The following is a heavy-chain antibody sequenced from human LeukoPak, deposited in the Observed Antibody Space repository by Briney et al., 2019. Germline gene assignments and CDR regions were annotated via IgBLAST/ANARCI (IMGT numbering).Heavy chain of an antibody. Sequence: PSETLSLTCAVYGGSFSGYYWSWIRQPPGKGLEWIGEINHSGSTNYNPSLKSRVTISVDTSKNQFSLKLSSVTAADTAVYYCAREVVVAATGGLWDVWGKGTTVTISS. J-gene: IGHJ6*04. CDR3: AREVVVAATGGLWDV. CDR1: GGSFSGYY. D-gene: IGHD2-15*01. CDR2: INHSGST. V-gene: IGHV4-34*01.